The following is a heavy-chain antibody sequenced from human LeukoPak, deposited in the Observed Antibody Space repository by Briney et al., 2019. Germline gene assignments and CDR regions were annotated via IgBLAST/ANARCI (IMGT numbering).Heavy chain of an antibody. D-gene: IGHD3-10*01. J-gene: IGHJ5*02. CDR1: GYTFTSNY. Sequence: GASVKVSCKAFGYTFTSNYMHWVRQAPGQGPEWMGVISPSGGSTTYAQKFQGRVTMTRDTSISTAYMELSRLRSDDTAVYYCARDIWFGELLGRNWFDPWGQGTLVTVSS. CDR3: ARDIWFGELLGRNWFDP. CDR2: ISPSGGST. V-gene: IGHV1-2*02.